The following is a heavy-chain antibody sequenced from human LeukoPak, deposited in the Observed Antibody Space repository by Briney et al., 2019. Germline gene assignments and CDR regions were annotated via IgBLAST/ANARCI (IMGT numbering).Heavy chain of an antibody. V-gene: IGHV4-34*01. CDR3: AGAAPPGYFQH. Sequence: PSETLFLTYAVYGGSFSGYYWSWIRQPPGKGLEWIGEINHSGSTNYNPSLKSRVTISVDTSKNQFSLKLSSVTAADTAVYYCAGAAPPGYFQHWGQGTLVTVSS. J-gene: IGHJ1*01. CDR2: INHSGST. D-gene: IGHD6-6*01. CDR1: GGSFSGYY.